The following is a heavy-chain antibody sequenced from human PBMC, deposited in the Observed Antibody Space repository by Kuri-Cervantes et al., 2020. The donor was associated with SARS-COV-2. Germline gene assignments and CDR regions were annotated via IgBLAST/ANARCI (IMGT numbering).Heavy chain of an antibody. D-gene: IGHD2-2*02. V-gene: IGHV4-59*01. CDR3: ARGGGGYCSSTSCYSYYYMDV. J-gene: IGHJ6*03. Sequence: GSLRLSCTVSGGSISSYYWSWIRQPPGKGLEWIGYIYYSGTTNYNPSPKSRVTISVDTSKNQFPLKLSSVTAADTAVYYCARGGGGYCSSTSCYSYYYMDVWGKGTTVTVSS. CDR2: IYYSGTT. CDR1: GGSISSYY.